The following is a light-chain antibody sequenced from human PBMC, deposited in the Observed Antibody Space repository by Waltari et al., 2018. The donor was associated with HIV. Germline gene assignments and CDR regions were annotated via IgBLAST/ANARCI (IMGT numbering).Light chain of an antibody. CDR2: DVD. V-gene: IGLV2-14*03. J-gene: IGLJ1*01. Sequence: QSALTQPASVSGSPGQSITISCSGTSSDDGSYNYVSWYQHHPGQAPKLMIYDVDNRLPGVSSRFSGSKSGTSASLAISGLQSEDEADYYCAAWDDSLNVPYVFGTGTKVTIL. CDR3: AAWDDSLNVPYV. CDR1: SSDDGSYNY.